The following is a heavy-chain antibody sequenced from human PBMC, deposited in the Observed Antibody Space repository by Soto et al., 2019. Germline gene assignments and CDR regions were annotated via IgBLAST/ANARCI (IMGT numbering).Heavy chain of an antibody. J-gene: IGHJ6*02. Sequence: ASVKVSCKASGYTFTSYGISWVRQAPGQGLEWMGWISAYNGNTNYAQKLQGRVTMTTDTSTSTAYMELRSLRSDDTAVYYCASPGIAVAGTAPGGYYYYGMDVWGQGTTVTVSS. CDR3: ASPGIAVAGTAPGGYYYYGMDV. CDR1: GYTFTSYG. CDR2: ISAYNGNT. D-gene: IGHD6-19*01. V-gene: IGHV1-18*01.